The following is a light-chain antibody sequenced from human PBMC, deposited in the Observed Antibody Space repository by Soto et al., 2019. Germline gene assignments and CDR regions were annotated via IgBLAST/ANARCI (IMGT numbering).Light chain of an antibody. J-gene: IGLJ1*01. V-gene: IGLV1-40*01. CDR2: CNS. Sequence: QSVLTQPPSVSGAPGQRVTISCTGSSSNIGAGYDVHWYQQLPGTSPKLLIYCNSNRPSGVPDRFSGSKSGTSASLAITGLQAEDEADYYCQSYESSLSGSRVFGTGTKLTVL. CDR1: SSNIGAGYD. CDR3: QSYESSLSGSRV.